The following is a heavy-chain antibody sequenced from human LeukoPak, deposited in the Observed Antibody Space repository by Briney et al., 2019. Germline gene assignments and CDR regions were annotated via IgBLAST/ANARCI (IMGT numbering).Heavy chain of an antibody. CDR1: GFTFSSYA. D-gene: IGHD5-18*01. J-gene: IGHJ4*02. CDR3: AKTKRATTMAYFDY. CDR2: MSGSGGDT. V-gene: IGHV3-23*01. Sequence: PGGSLRLSCAASGFTFSSYAMSWVRQAPGKGLEWVSSMSGSGGDTFYADSVKGRFTISRDNSKNTLYLQMNSLRAEDTAVYFCAKTKRATTMAYFDYWGQGTLVTVSS.